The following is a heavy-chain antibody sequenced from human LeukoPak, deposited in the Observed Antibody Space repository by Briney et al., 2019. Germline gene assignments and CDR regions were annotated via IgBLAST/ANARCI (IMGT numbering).Heavy chain of an antibody. D-gene: IGHD4-17*01. CDR1: GFTFSSYG. CDR2: IRYDGSNK. Sequence: GGSLRLSCAASGFTFSSYGVHWVRQAPGKGLEWVAFIRYDGSNKYYADSVKGRFTISRDNSKNTLYLQMNSLRAEDTAVYYCAHYGDYCRWGQGTLVTVSS. J-gene: IGHJ4*02. V-gene: IGHV3-30*02. CDR3: AHYGDYCR.